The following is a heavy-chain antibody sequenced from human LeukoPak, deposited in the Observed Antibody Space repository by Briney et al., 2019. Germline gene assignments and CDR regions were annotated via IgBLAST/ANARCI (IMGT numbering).Heavy chain of an antibody. Sequence: SETLSLICTVSGGSISSSSYYWGWIRQPPGKGLEWIGSIYYSGSTYYNPSLKSRVTISVDTSKNQFSLKLSSVTAADTAVYYCARYDILTGPGGYWGQGTLVTVSS. CDR2: IYYSGST. J-gene: IGHJ4*02. D-gene: IGHD3-9*01. CDR1: GGSISSSSYY. CDR3: ARYDILTGPGGY. V-gene: IGHV4-39*01.